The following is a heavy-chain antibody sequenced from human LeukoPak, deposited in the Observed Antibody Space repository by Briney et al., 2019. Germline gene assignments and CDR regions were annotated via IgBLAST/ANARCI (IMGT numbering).Heavy chain of an antibody. CDR3: ARITYYDFWSGYFAPAPTFRHPFDY. CDR2: ISAYNGNT. Sequence: GASVKVSCKASGYTFTSYGISWVRQAPGQGLEWMGWISAYNGNTNYAQKLQGRVTMTTDTSTSTAYMELRSLRSDDTAVYYCARITYYDFWSGYFAPAPTFRHPFDYWGQGTLVTVSS. D-gene: IGHD3-3*01. V-gene: IGHV1-18*01. J-gene: IGHJ4*02. CDR1: GYTFTSYG.